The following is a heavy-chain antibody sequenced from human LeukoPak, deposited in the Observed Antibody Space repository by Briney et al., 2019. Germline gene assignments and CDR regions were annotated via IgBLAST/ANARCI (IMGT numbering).Heavy chain of an antibody. CDR1: GVAISRNTYY. CDR3: ASNMTIVLGAKGINAFDI. J-gene: IGHJ3*02. D-gene: IGHD4/OR15-4a*01. CDR2: IFNAGST. V-gene: IGHV4-39*02. Sequence: SETLSLTCTVSGVAISRNTYYWARIRQTPGKGLEWIVSIFNAGSTFYNPSLTSRVTMSVDTSKNHFSLKLNSVMCAQTHIYLCASNMTIVLGAKGINAFDIWGQGTMVTVSS.